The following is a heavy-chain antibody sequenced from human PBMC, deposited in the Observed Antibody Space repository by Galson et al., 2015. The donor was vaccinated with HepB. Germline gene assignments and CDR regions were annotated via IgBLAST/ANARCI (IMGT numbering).Heavy chain of an antibody. CDR1: GFNFGEYP. V-gene: IGHV3-49*04. CDR3: TRLLIIRGVIKAGYLDL. CDR2: ITSQRYGATT. Sequence: SLRLSCAASGFNFGEYPMSWVRQAPGKGLEWVSYITSQRYGATTEYAASVNGRFSISRDDSKSVAYLQMNSLKTEDTAVYYCTRLLIIRGVIKAGYLDLWGQGTLVTVSS. J-gene: IGHJ5*02. D-gene: IGHD3-10*01.